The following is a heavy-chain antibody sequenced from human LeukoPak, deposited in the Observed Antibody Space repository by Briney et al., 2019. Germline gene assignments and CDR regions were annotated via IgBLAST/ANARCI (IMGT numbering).Heavy chain of an antibody. CDR2: MNPHSGET. CDR3: ARGMDAEAFQN. J-gene: IGHJ1*01. CDR1: GYRFTAYP. V-gene: IGHV1-2*02. D-gene: IGHD2-2*03. Sequence: ASVKVSCKTSGYRFTAYPLHWVRQAPGQGLEWLGWMNPHSGETSNAQKFQGRVTMSRDTSISVAYMKLSSLRSDDTAVYYCARGMDAEAFQNWGQGTLVTVSS.